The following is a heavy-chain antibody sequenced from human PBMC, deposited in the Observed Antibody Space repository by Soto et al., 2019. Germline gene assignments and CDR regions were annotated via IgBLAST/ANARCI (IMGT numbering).Heavy chain of an antibody. D-gene: IGHD6-19*01. CDR3: AKDRGPRRQWLIYPFDY. J-gene: IGHJ4*02. V-gene: IGHV3-30*18. Sequence: QVQLVESGGGVVQPGRSLRVSCAASGFTFSIYAMHWVRQAPGTGLEWVAVISYDGTKTYYADSVKGRFTISRDNSKNTVYLQITSLRDEDTAVYYCAKDRGPRRQWLIYPFDYWGQGTLVTVSP. CDR2: ISYDGTKT. CDR1: GFTFSIYA.